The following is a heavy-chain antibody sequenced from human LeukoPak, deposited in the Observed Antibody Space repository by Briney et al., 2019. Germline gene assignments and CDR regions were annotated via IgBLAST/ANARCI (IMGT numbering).Heavy chain of an antibody. CDR3: ARGREAAALDY. CDR2: IYYSGST. J-gene: IGHJ4*02. CDR1: GGSISSYY. V-gene: IGHV4-59*01. D-gene: IGHD6-13*01. Sequence: SETLSLTCTVSGGSISSYYWSWIRQPSGKGLEWIGYIYYSGSTNYNPSLKSRVTISVDTSKNQFSLKLSSVTAADTAVYYCARGREAAALDYWGQGTLVTVSS.